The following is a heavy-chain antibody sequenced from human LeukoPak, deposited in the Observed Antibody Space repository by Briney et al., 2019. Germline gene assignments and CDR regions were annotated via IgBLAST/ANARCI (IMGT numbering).Heavy chain of an antibody. D-gene: IGHD3-22*01. CDR3: AKDITYYDSSGLFDY. Sequence: SLRLSCAASGFTFDDYAMHWVRQAPGKGLEWVSGISWNSGSIGYADSVKGRFTISRDNAKNSLYLQMNSLRAEDTALYYCAKDITYYDSSGLFDYWGQGTLATVSS. V-gene: IGHV3-9*01. J-gene: IGHJ4*02. CDR1: GFTFDDYA. CDR2: ISWNSGSI.